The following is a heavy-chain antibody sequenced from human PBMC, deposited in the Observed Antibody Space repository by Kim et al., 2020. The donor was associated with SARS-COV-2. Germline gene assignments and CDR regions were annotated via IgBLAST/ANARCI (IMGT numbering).Heavy chain of an antibody. J-gene: IGHJ4*02. D-gene: IGHD6-19*01. CDR3: ARDLGQWLEAPFDY. V-gene: IGHV3-21*01. Sequence: ADSVKGRFTISRDNAKNSLYLQMNSLRAEDTAVYYCARDLGQWLEAPFDYWGQGTLVTVSS.